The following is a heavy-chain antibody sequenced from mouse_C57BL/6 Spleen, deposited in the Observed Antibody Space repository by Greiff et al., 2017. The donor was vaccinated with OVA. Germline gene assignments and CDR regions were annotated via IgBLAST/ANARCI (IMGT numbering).Heavy chain of an antibody. D-gene: IGHD1-1*01. V-gene: IGHV1-26*01. J-gene: IGHJ3*01. CDR3: ARYPHYYGSSPWFAY. Sequence: EVKLQQSGPELVKPGASVKISCKASGYTFTDYYMNWVKQSHGKSLEWIGDINPINGGTSYNQKFKGKATLTVDKSSSTAYMELRSLTSEDSAVYYCARYPHYYGSSPWFAYWGQGTLVTVSA. CDR2: INPINGGT. CDR1: GYTFTDYY.